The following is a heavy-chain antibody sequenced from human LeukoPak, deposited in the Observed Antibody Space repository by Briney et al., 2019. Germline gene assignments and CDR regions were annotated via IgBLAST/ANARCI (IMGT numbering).Heavy chain of an antibody. V-gene: IGHV4-31*03. CDR1: GGSISSGGYY. D-gene: IGHD3-22*01. Sequence: SETLSLTCTVSGGSISSGGYYWSWNRQHPGKGLEWIAFIYFSGSTYYNPSLKSRVTISGDTSKNQFSLTLSSVTAADTAVYYCAREYYYDSSGYWRYFDNWGQGTLVTVSS. J-gene: IGHJ4*02. CDR3: AREYYYDSSGYWRYFDN. CDR2: IYFSGST.